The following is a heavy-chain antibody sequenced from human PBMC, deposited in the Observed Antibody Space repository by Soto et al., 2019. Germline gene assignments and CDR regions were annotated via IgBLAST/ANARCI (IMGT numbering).Heavy chain of an antibody. Sequence: SPTLSLPCALSGDRVSSNSAAWNWIRQSPSRGLEWRGRTYYRSKWYNDYAVSVKRRITINPDTSKNQFSLQLNSVTPEDTAVYYCARDILGGSSSSYYYYCMDVRGQGTTVTVSS. CDR3: ARDILGGSSSSYYYYCMDV. CDR2: TYYRSKWYN. D-gene: IGHD6-6*01. CDR1: GDRVSSNSAA. V-gene: IGHV6-1*01. J-gene: IGHJ6*02.